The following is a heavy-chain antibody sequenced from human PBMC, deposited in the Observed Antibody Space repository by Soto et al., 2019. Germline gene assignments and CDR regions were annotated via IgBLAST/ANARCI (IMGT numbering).Heavy chain of an antibody. J-gene: IGHJ3*01. D-gene: IGHD3-22*01. CDR3: ARERGGAIIVGVTGTFDV. CDR2: IIAILGKA. Sequence: QVQLVQSGAEVKKPGSSVKVSCKASGGTFSSYAISWVRQAPGQGLEWMGGIIAILGKANYAEKFQGRVTLTADESTSTDYMELSSLRSEDTAVYYCARERGGAIIVGVTGTFDVWGQGTLVTVSS. V-gene: IGHV1-69*01. CDR1: GGTFSSYA.